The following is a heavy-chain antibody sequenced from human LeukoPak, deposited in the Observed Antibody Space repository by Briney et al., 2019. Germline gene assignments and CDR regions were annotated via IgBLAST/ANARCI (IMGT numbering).Heavy chain of an antibody. CDR2: INPSGGST. CDR3: ARDGSGTLDAFDI. Sequence: ASVKVSCKASGYTFTSYYMHWVRQAPGQGLEWMGIINPSGGSTSYAQKFQGRVTMTRDTSTSTVYMELGSLRSEDTAVYYCARDGSGTLDAFDIWGQGTMVTVSS. J-gene: IGHJ3*02. CDR1: GYTFTSYY. V-gene: IGHV1-46*01. D-gene: IGHD3-10*01.